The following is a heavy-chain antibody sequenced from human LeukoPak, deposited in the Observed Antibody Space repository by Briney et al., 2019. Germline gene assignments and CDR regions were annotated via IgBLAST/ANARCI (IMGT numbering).Heavy chain of an antibody. CDR2: ISCSGGST. Sequence: GGSLRLSCAASGFTFSSYAMSWVRQAPGKGLERVSAISCSGGSTYYADSVKGRFTIPRDNSKNTLYLQMNSLRAEDTAVYYCAKDTAGYYYDSSGYSFDYWGQGTLVTVSS. CDR3: AKDTAGYYYDSSGYSFDY. J-gene: IGHJ4*02. D-gene: IGHD3-22*01. CDR1: GFTFSSYA. V-gene: IGHV3-23*01.